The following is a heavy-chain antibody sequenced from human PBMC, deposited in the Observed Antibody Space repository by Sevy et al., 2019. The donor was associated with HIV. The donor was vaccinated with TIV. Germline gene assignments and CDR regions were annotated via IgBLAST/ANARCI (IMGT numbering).Heavy chain of an antibody. V-gene: IGHV1-18*01. Sequence: ASVKVSCKTSGYTFTSYGVSWIRHAPGQGLEWMGWISAYNGKTNYAQKFQGRVTMTADTSTGTVYMELTSLTSEDTAVYYCARDEGEQWLWTITGPNWFDPWSQGTLVTVSS. CDR1: GYTFTSYG. CDR3: ARDEGEQWLWTITGPNWFDP. D-gene: IGHD6-19*01. CDR2: ISAYNGKT. J-gene: IGHJ5*02.